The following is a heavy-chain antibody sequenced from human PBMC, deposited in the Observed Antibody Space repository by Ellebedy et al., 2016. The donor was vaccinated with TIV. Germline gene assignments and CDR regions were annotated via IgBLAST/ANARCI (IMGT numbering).Heavy chain of an antibody. CDR2: INPNSGGT. CDR3: AGVGCSGGRCYHYYGLDV. D-gene: IGHD2-15*01. V-gene: IGHV1-2*04. CDR1: GYTFTGYY. Sequence: ASVKVSCKASGYTFTGYYLHWVRQAPGQGLEWMGWINPNSGGTNYAQKFQGWVTMTRDTSISPAYMELSRLRSDDTAVYYCAGVGCSGGRCYHYYGLDVWGQGTTVTVSS. J-gene: IGHJ6*02.